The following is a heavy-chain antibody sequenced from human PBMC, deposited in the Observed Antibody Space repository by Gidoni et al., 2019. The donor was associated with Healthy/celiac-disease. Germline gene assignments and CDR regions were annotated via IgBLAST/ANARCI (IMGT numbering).Heavy chain of an antibody. CDR1: GFTFSRYW. D-gene: IGHD6-13*01. CDR3: ARVSLAAAAFDY. V-gene: IGHV3-74*01. J-gene: IGHJ4*02. CDR2: INSDGSST. Sequence: EVQLVESGGGLVQPGGCLRLSCAASGFTFSRYWMHWVRQAPGKGLVWVSRINSDGSSTSYADSVKGRFTISRDNAKNTLYLQMNSLRAEDTAVYYCARVSLAAAAFDYWGQGTLVTVSS.